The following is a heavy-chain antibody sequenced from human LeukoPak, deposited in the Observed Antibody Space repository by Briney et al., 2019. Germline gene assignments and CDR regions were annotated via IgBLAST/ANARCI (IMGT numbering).Heavy chain of an antibody. CDR2: IVVGSGNT. Sequence: SVKVSCKASGFTFTSSAVQWVRQARGQRLEWIGWIVVGSGNTNYAQKFQERVTITRDMSTSTAYMELSSLRSEDTAVYYCARVGYCSSTSCQPGDYWGQGTLVTVSS. V-gene: IGHV1-58*01. CDR1: GFTFTSSA. J-gene: IGHJ4*02. D-gene: IGHD2-2*01. CDR3: ARVGYCSSTSCQPGDY.